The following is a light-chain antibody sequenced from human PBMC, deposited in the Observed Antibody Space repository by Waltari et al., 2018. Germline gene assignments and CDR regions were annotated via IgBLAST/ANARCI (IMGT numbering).Light chain of an antibody. CDR3: ATWDDTLNGLFV. Sequence: QAVLAQSPSASGSPGQRLTMSCSGSESNIGTNTVNWNPPRLPGTAPKLLIYSDSRRPSGVPDRFSGSKSGTSASLAISGLQSEDEADYYCATWDDTLNGLFVFGSGTKVTVL. V-gene: IGLV1-44*01. CDR2: SDS. J-gene: IGLJ1*01. CDR1: ESNIGTNT.